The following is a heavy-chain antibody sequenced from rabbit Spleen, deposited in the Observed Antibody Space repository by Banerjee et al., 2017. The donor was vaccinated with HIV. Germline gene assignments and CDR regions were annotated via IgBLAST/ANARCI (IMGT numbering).Heavy chain of an antibody. CDR3: ARGSGAWWPFNL. Sequence: QQQLEESGGGLVQPGASLTLTCKASGFSFSSGYYMCWVRQAPGKGLEWIGCIYTGSSGSTYYASWAKGRFTITRSTSLNTVDLKMTSLTAADTAIYFCARGSGAWWPFNLWGPGTLVTVS. CDR2: IYTGSSGST. D-gene: IGHD1-1*01. J-gene: IGHJ4*01. V-gene: IGHV1S43*01. CDR1: GFSFSSGYY.